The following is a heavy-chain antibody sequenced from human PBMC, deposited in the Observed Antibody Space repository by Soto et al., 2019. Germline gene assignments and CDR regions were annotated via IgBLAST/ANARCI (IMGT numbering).Heavy chain of an antibody. V-gene: IGHV3-72*01. J-gene: IGHJ3*02. CDR3: ARFSPPLDAFDI. Sequence: GGSLRLSCVASGFTFSDHYMDWVRQAPGKGPEWVGRIKNKANGYKTEYAASVEGRITISRDDSKNSLSLQINSLRTEDTAVYYCARFSPPLDAFDIWGQGTMVTVSS. CDR1: GFTFSDHY. CDR2: IKNKANGYKT.